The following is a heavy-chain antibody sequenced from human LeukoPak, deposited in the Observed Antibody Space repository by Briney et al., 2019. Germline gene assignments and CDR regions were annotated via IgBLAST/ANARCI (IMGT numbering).Heavy chain of an antibody. D-gene: IGHD3-22*01. V-gene: IGHV4-39*01. Sequence: PETLSLTCSVSDDSITSSDHFWGWIRQPPGKGLEWIGSVYYSGNTYSNPSLRSRVSISVDTSKNQFSLKLASVTAADTAVYFCARHGATMIVVENWGQGTLVTVSS. CDR1: DDSITSSDHF. CDR2: VYYSGNT. CDR3: ARHGATMIVVEN. J-gene: IGHJ4*02.